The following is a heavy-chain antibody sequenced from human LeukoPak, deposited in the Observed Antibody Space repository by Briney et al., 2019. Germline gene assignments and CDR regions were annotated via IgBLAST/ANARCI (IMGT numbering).Heavy chain of an antibody. D-gene: IGHD3-22*01. CDR1: GYSISSGYY. CDR3: ARTTMIVVVNFGFDY. CDR2: IYHSGST. V-gene: IGHV4-38-2*02. Sequence: SETLSLTCTVSGYSISSGYYWGWIRQPPGKGLEWIGSIYHSGSTYYNPSLKSRVTISVDTSKNQFSLKLSSVTAADTAVYYCARTTMIVVVNFGFDYWGQGTLVTVSS. J-gene: IGHJ4*02.